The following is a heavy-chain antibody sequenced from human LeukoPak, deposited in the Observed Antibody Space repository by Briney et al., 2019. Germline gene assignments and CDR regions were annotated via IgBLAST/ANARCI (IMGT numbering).Heavy chain of an antibody. D-gene: IGHD2-2*02. CDR3: ARLYCSSTSCYSWFDP. J-gene: IGHJ5*02. CDR1: GGSFSGYY. Sequence: SETLSLTCAVYGGSFSGYYWSWIRQPPGKGLEWIGEINHSGSTNYNPSLKSRVTISVDTSKNQFSLKLSSVTAADTAVYYCARLYCSSTSCYSWFDPWGQGTLVTVSS. V-gene: IGHV4-34*01. CDR2: INHSGST.